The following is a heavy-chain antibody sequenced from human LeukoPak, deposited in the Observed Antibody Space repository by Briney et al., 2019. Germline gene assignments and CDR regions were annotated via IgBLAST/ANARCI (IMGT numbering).Heavy chain of an antibody. CDR2: TRYDGSNK. Sequence: GGSLRLSCAASGFTFSSYGMHWVRQAPGKGLEWVAFTRYDGSNKYYADSVKGRFTISRDNSKNTLYLQMNSLRAEDTAVYYCAKDLRRIVGATKGMDVWGKGTTVTVSS. J-gene: IGHJ6*03. CDR3: AKDLRRIVGATKGMDV. D-gene: IGHD1-26*01. CDR1: GFTFSSYG. V-gene: IGHV3-30*02.